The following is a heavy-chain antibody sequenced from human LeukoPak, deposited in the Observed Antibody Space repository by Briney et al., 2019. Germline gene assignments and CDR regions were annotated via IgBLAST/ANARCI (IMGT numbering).Heavy chain of an antibody. Sequence: SETLSLTCTVSGGSISSYYWSWIRQPPGKGLEWIGYIYYTGSTNYNPSLKSRVTISVDTSKNQFSLKLSSVTAADTAVYYCAGHLTGDYFDYWGQGTLVTVSS. J-gene: IGHJ4*02. CDR1: GGSISSYY. CDR2: IYYTGST. D-gene: IGHD1-14*01. CDR3: AGHLTGDYFDY. V-gene: IGHV4-59*08.